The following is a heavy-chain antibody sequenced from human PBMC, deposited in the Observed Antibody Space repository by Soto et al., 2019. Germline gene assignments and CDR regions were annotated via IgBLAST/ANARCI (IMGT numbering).Heavy chain of an antibody. CDR2: IYHSGST. J-gene: IGHJ6*02. Sequence: SETLSLTCAVSGGSISSGGYSWSWIRQPPGKGLEWIGYIYHSGSTYYNPSLKSRVTISVDTSKNQFSLKLSSVTAADTAVYYCARATYCSGGRCYSGYYYGMDVWGQGTTVTVSS. CDR1: GGSISSGGYS. CDR3: ARATYCSGGRCYSGYYYGMDV. V-gene: IGHV4-30-2*01. D-gene: IGHD2-15*01.